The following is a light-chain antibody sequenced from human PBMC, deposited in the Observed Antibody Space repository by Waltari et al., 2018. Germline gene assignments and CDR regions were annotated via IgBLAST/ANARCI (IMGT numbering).Light chain of an antibody. J-gene: IGLJ3*02. CDR1: SGRRNHA. V-gene: IGLV4-69*01. CDR3: QTWGIGFRV. Sequence: QVVLTQSPSASAPLGASVKITSPLSSGRRNHAIVSHQQQAGKGPRYLMKLNSDGRHIKGDGVPDRFSGSSSGAERYLTISSLQSEDEADYYCQTWGIGFRVFGGGTKLTVL. CDR2: LNSDGRH.